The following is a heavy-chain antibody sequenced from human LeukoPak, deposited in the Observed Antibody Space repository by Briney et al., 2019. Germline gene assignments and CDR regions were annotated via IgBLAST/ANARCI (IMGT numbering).Heavy chain of an antibody. CDR2: ISAYNGNT. J-gene: IGHJ5*02. V-gene: IGHV1-18*04. Sequence: WASVKVSCKASGYTFTNYYMHWVRQAPGQGLEWMGWISAYNGNTDYAQKLQGRVTMTTDTSTSTAYMELRSLRSDDTALYYCVISFPGYTSSPNWFDPWGQGTLVTVSS. D-gene: IGHD2-2*02. CDR3: VISFPGYTSSPNWFDP. CDR1: GYTFTNYY.